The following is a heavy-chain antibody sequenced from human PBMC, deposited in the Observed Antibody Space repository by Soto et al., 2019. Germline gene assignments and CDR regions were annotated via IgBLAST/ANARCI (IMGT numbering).Heavy chain of an antibody. Sequence: GGSLRLSCAASGFTFSSYSMIWVRQAPGKGLEWVSSISSSSTYIYYADSVKGRFTISRDNAKNSLYLQMNSLRAEDTAVYYCASSAVSYDILTGYYPAEYFQHWGQGTLVTVSS. CDR1: GFTFSSYS. D-gene: IGHD3-9*01. J-gene: IGHJ1*01. CDR3: ASSAVSYDILTGYYPAEYFQH. V-gene: IGHV3-21*01. CDR2: ISSSSTYI.